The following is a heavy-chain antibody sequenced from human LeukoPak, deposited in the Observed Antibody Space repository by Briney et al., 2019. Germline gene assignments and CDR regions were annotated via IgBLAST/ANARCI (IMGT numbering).Heavy chain of an antibody. V-gene: IGHV4-59*08. CDR3: ARGYFWSVWFAP. J-gene: IGHJ5*02. CDR1: GGSISSYY. Sequence: SETLSLTCTVSGGSISSYYWSWIRQPPGKGLEWIGYIYYSGSTYYNPSLKSRVTISVDTSKNQFSLKLSSVTAADTAVYYCARGYFWSVWFAPWGQGTLVTVSS. D-gene: IGHD3-3*01. CDR2: IYYSGST.